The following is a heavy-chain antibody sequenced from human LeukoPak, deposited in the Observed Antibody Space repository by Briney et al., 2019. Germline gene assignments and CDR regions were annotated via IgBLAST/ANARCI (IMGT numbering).Heavy chain of an antibody. CDR2: IYYSGST. J-gene: IGHJ3*02. CDR1: GYSISSGYF. D-gene: IGHD6-13*01. V-gene: IGHV4-38-2*02. CDR3: AREGIAAAVDI. Sequence: SETLSLTCTVSGYSISSGYFWAWIRQPPGKGLEWIGYIYYSGSTYYNPSLKSRVTISVDTSKNQFSLKLSSVTAADTAVYYCAREGIAAAVDIWGQGTMVTVSS.